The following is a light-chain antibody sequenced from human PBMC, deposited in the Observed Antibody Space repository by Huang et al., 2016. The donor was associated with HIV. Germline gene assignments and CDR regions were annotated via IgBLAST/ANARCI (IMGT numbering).Light chain of an antibody. CDR2: DAS. V-gene: IGKV3-11*01. Sequence: EIVLTQSPATLSLSPGERATLSCRASQSVSSYLAWYPQKPGQAPRLLIYDASNRATGIPARFSGSGSGTDFTLTISSLEPEDFAVYYCQQRSNWPRMYTFGQGTKLEIK. CDR3: QQRSNWPRMYT. CDR1: QSVSSY. J-gene: IGKJ2*01.